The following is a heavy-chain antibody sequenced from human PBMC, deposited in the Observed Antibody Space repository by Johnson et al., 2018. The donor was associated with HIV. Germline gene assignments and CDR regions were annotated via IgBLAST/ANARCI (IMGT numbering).Heavy chain of an antibody. V-gene: IGHV3-9*01. CDR1: GFSFDDYA. Sequence: VQLVESGGGLVQPGRSLRLSCAASGFSFDDYAMHWVRQAPGKGLEWVSGISWNSGSIGYADSVKGRFTISRDNARYSLYLQMNSLRAEDTAVYYCAKDMGAYQLLYAFDIWGQGTMVTVSS. CDR2: ISWNSGSI. D-gene: IGHD2-2*02. CDR3: AKDMGAYQLLYAFDI. J-gene: IGHJ3*02.